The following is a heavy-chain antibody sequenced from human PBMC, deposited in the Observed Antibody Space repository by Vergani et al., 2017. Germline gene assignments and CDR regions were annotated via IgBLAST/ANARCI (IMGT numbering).Heavy chain of an antibody. CDR3: ARDAPPYYYDSSGYLDAFDI. Sequence: QVQLQESGPGLVKPSGTLSLTCTVSGGSISSYYWSWIRQPPGKGLEWIGYIYYSGSTNYNPSLKSRVTISVDTSKNQFSLKLSSVTAADTAVYYCARDAPPYYYDSSGYLDAFDIWGQGTMVTVSS. D-gene: IGHD3-22*01. CDR1: GGSISSYY. V-gene: IGHV4-59*01. J-gene: IGHJ3*02. CDR2: IYYSGST.